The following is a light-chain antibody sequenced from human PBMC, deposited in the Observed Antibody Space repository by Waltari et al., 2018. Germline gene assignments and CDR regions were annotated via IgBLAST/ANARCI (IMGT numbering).Light chain of an antibody. CDR2: RAS. J-gene: IGKJ4*02. Sequence: DIQRTLFPSSILASERDGVTSTCRASQAITNSLAWYQQKPGKAPKLLLYRASTLESGVPSRFSGSGAGTEYTLTISSLQPEDFATYYCQQYRSSPLTFGGGTKVEIK. CDR1: QAITNS. V-gene: IGKV1-NL1*01. CDR3: QQYRSSPLT.